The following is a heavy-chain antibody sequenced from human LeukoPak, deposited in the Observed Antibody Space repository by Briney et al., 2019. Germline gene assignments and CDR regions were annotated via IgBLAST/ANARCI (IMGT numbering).Heavy chain of an antibody. CDR2: ISSSSSYI. CDR1: GFTFRSYS. V-gene: IGHV3-21*01. D-gene: IGHD6-13*01. J-gene: IGHJ4*02. CDR3: ARFPLYSSRFDY. Sequence: GGSLRLSCAASGFTFRSYSMHWVRQAPGEGLEWVSSISSSSSYIYYADSVKGRFTISRDNAKNSLYLQMNSLRAEDTAVYYCARFPLYSSRFDYWGQGTLVTVSS.